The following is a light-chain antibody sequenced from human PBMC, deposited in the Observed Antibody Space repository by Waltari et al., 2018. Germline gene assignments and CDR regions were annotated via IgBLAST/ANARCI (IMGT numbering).Light chain of an antibody. Sequence: QSALTQPASVSVSPGQSITISCTGTSSDVGGSNYVSWYQQHPGKAPKLMIYDVSNRPSGVSNRFSGSKSGNTASLTISGLQAEDEADYYCSSYTSSSRVFGGGTKLTVL. V-gene: IGLV2-14*03. CDR2: DVS. J-gene: IGLJ3*02. CDR3: SSYTSSSRV. CDR1: SSDVGGSNY.